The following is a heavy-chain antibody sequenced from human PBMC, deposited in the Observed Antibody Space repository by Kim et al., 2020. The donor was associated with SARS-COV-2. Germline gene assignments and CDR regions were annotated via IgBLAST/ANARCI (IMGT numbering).Heavy chain of an antibody. D-gene: IGHD2-2*01. Sequence: SETLSLTCTVSGGSISSTTYYWGWIRQPPGKGLEWIGSVPYGGSTLCNPSLKSRVTIYADTSKNQFSLKLSAVTAADTAVYFCASGIVLPPAAPRGYYDYWGQGTMVTVSS. J-gene: IGHJ4*02. CDR2: VPYGGST. CDR3: ASGIVLPPAAPRGYYDY. V-gene: IGHV4-39*01. CDR1: GGSISSTTYY.